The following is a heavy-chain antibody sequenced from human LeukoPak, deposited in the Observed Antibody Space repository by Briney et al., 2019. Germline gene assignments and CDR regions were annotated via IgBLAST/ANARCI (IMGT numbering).Heavy chain of an antibody. J-gene: IGHJ4*02. CDR1: GGSFSSYY. CDR2: VNHSGST. Sequence: SETLSLTCAVYGGSFSSYYWSWIRQSPGKGLEWIGEVNHSGSTNYNPSLKSRVTISVDTSKNQFSLKLISVAAADTAVYYCARDVTGSASDYWGQGTLVTVSS. V-gene: IGHV4-34*01. CDR3: ARDVTGSASDY. D-gene: IGHD1-1*01.